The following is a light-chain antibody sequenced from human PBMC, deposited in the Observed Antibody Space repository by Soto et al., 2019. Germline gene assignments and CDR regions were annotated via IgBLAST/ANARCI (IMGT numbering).Light chain of an antibody. CDR3: QQYDRWPVT. Sequence: EIVMTQSPATLSLSPGERATLSCRASQSVSSNLAWYQQKPGQAPRLLIYGASTRATGIPARFSGSGSGTEFTLTIDRLQSADFAVYYCQQYDRWPVTFGGGTKVEIK. V-gene: IGKV3-15*01. CDR2: GAS. CDR1: QSVSSN. J-gene: IGKJ4*01.